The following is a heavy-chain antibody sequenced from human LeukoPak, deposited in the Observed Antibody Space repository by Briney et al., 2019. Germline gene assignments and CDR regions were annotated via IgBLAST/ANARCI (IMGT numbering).Heavy chain of an antibody. CDR3: ARDVLTLIAAAGTEVYYFDY. Sequence: GGSLRLSCVASGFTFSSYWMSWVRQAPGKGLEWVADIKQDGSEKYYVDSVKGRFTISRDNAKNSLYLQMNSLRAEDTAVYYCARDVLTLIAAAGTEVYYFDYWGQGTLVTVSS. CDR1: GFTFSSYW. CDR2: IKQDGSEK. V-gene: IGHV3-7*03. D-gene: IGHD6-13*01. J-gene: IGHJ4*02.